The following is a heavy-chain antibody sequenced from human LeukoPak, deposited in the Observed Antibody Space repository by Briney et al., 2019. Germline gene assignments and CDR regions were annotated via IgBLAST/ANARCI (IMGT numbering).Heavy chain of an antibody. CDR3: ARDARSSRSGY. J-gene: IGHJ4*02. Sequence: GGVLRLCWAACGITFSDYYLRVIRPAPGKGVGWVSYISGSGSNIYYADSVKGRFTISRDKSKNTLYLQMNSLRAEDTAVYYCARDARSSRSGYWGQGTLVTVSS. CDR1: GITFSDYY. CDR2: ISGSGSNI. V-gene: IGHV3-11*01. D-gene: IGHD3-3*01.